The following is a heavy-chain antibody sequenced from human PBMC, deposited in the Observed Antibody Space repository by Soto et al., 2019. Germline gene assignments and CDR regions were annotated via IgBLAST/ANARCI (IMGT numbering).Heavy chain of an antibody. Sequence: KASETLSLTCTVSGGSISGYYWSWVRQAPGKGLEWIGYIYYSGSTNYNPSLKSRVTISVDTSKNQFSLKLSSVTAADTAVYYCARDRGYYYDSSGYYYNHFDYWGQGTLVTVSS. V-gene: IGHV4-59*13. D-gene: IGHD3-22*01. CDR1: GGSISGYY. J-gene: IGHJ4*02. CDR2: IYYSGST. CDR3: ARDRGYYYDSSGYYYNHFDY.